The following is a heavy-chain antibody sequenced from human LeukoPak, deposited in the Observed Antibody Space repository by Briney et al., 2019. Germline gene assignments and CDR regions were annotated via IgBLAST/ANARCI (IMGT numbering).Heavy chain of an antibody. CDR3: AKDPQGATTPPG. D-gene: IGHD1-26*01. Sequence: GRSLRLSCAASGFTFSSYGIHWVRQAPGKGLEWVAVISYDGSNKYYADSVKGRFTISRDNSKNTLYLQMNSLRAEDTAVYYCAKDPQGATTPPGWGQGTMVTVSS. CDR1: GFTFSSYG. CDR2: ISYDGSNK. J-gene: IGHJ3*01. V-gene: IGHV3-30*18.